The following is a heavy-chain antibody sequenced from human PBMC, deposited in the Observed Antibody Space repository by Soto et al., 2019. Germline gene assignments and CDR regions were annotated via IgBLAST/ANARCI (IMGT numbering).Heavy chain of an antibody. D-gene: IGHD6-19*01. CDR1: GYTFTGYY. CDR3: ARKAVAGTDAFDI. Sequence: ASVKVSCKASGYTFTGYYMHWVRQAPGQGLEWMGWINPNSGGTNYAQKFQGWVTMTRDTPISTAYMELSRLRSDDTAVYYCARKAVAGTDAFDIWGQGTMVTVSS. CDR2: INPNSGGT. V-gene: IGHV1-2*04. J-gene: IGHJ3*02.